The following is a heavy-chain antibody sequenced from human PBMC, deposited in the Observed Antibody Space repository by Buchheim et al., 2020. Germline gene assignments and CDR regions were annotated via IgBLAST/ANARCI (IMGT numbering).Heavy chain of an antibody. CDR2: ISGSGGST. V-gene: IGHV3-23*01. CDR3: ASKDTHYDILTGYYRAYRSGFDY. Sequence: EVQLLESGGGLVQPGGSLRLSCAASGFTFSSYAMSWVRQAPGKGLEWVSAISGSGGSTYYADSVKGRFTISRDNSKNTLYLQMNSLRAEDTAVYYCASKDTHYDILTGYYRAYRSGFDYWGQGTL. J-gene: IGHJ4*02. D-gene: IGHD3-9*01. CDR1: GFTFSSYA.